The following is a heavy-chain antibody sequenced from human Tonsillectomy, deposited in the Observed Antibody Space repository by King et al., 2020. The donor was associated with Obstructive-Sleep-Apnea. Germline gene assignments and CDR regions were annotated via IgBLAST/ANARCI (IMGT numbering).Heavy chain of an antibody. Sequence: VQLVQSGAEVKKPGESLRISCKGSGYRFTSYWISWVRQMPGKGLEWMGRIDPSDSYTNYSPSFQGHVTISADKSISTAYLQWSSLKASDTALYYCARHPPLYCTTDVCYRYYFDYWGQGTLVTVSS. CDR3: ARHPPLYCTTDVCYRYYFDY. CDR2: IDPSDSYT. D-gene: IGHD2-8*01. J-gene: IGHJ4*02. CDR1: GYRFTSYW. V-gene: IGHV5-10-1*01.